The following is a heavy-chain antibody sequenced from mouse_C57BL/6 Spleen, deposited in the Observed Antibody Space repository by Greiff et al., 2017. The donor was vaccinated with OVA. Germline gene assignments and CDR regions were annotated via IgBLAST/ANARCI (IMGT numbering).Heavy chain of an antibody. CDR3: ARCDDYGSSYVGFAY. Sequence: QVQLKQSGPGLVAPSQSLSLTCTVSGFSLTSYAISWVRQPPGQGLEWLGVIWTGGGTNYNSALKSRLSISTDNSKSQVSLKMNRLQTDDTARYYCARCDDYGSSYVGFAYWGQGTLVTVSA. V-gene: IGHV2-9-1*01. CDR1: GFSLTSYA. D-gene: IGHD1-1*01. CDR2: IWTGGGT. J-gene: IGHJ3*01.